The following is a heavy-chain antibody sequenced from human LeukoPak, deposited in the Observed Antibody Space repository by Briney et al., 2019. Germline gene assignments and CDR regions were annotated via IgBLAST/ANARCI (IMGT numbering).Heavy chain of an antibody. CDR2: ISAYNGNT. CDR1: GYTFTSYG. J-gene: IGHJ4*02. Sequence: GASVKVSCKASGYTFTSYGISWVRQAPGQGLEWRGWISAYNGNTNYAQKLQGRVTMTTDTSTSTAYMELRSLRSDDTAVYYCARADSYYYGSGSYGSYFDYWGQGTLVTVSS. D-gene: IGHD3-10*01. V-gene: IGHV1-18*01. CDR3: ARADSYYYGSGSYGSYFDY.